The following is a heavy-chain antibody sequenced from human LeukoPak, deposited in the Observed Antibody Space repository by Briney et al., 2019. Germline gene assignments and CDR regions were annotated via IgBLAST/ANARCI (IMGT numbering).Heavy chain of an antibody. CDR3: ARDPGSSSFDY. J-gene: IGHJ4*02. D-gene: IGHD6-13*01. Sequence: GGSLRLSCVASGFTFSSFWMSWVRQAPGKGLEFVANIDQDGSVRNYMDSVKGRFIISRDNANNSLYLQRDSLRAEDTAVYFCARDPGSSSFDYWGLGTPVTVSS. V-gene: IGHV3-7*01. CDR1: GFTFSSFW. CDR2: IDQDGSVR.